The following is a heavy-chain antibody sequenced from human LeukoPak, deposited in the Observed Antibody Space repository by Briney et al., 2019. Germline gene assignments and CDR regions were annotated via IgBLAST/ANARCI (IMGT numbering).Heavy chain of an antibody. CDR1: GFTFSSYG. D-gene: IGHD3-10*01. J-gene: IGHJ3*02. CDR3: ARYNLAYYGWGSYAFDI. V-gene: IGHV3-33*01. CDR2: IWYDGSNK. Sequence: QPGRSLRLSCAACGFTFSSYGMHWVRQAPGKGLEWVAVIWYDGSNKYYADSLKDRFTISRDNSKNTLHLQMNSLRAEDTAGYYCARYNLAYYGWGSYAFDIWGQGKMVTVSS.